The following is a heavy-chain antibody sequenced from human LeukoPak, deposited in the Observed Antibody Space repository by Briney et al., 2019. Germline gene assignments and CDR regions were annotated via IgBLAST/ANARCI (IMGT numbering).Heavy chain of an antibody. J-gene: IGHJ4*02. V-gene: IGHV3-21*01. D-gene: IGHD6-13*01. CDR3: ARRPHSSSWYYFDY. Sequence: PGGSLRLSCAASGFTFSSYSMNWVRQAPGKGLEWVSSISSSSSYIYYADSVKGRFTISRDNAKNSLYLQMNSLRAEDTAVYYCARRPHSSSWYYFDYWGQGTLVTVSS. CDR1: GFTFSSYS. CDR2: ISSSSSYI.